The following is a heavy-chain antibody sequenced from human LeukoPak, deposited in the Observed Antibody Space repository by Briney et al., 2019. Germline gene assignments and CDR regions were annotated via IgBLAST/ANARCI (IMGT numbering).Heavy chain of an antibody. D-gene: IGHD3-10*01. Sequence: SVKVSCKASGGTFSSYAISWVRQAPGQGLEWMGGIIPIFGTANYAQKFQGRVTITADESTSTAYMELSSLRSEDTAVYYCARRNYYGSGSLGHAFDMGGQGTMVTVS. CDR1: GGTFSSYA. CDR3: ARRNYYGSGSLGHAFDM. CDR2: IIPIFGTA. V-gene: IGHV1-69*13. J-gene: IGHJ3*02.